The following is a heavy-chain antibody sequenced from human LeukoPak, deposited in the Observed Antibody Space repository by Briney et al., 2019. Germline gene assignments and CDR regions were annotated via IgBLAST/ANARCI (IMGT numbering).Heavy chain of an antibody. Sequence: PGGSLRLSCAASGFAFSEYFMGWVRQAPGKGLEWVSYIGTTGSPKYNAPSVKGRFTVSRDNAKNSLSLQMNSLRAEDTAVYYCARGGIAAAGTWYWGQGTLVTVSS. V-gene: IGHV3-11*04. J-gene: IGHJ4*02. D-gene: IGHD6-13*01. CDR2: IGTTGSPK. CDR1: GFAFSEYF. CDR3: ARGGIAAAGTWY.